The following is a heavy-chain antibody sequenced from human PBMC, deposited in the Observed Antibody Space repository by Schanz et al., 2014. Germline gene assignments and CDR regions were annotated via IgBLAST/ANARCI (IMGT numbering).Heavy chain of an antibody. V-gene: IGHV3-23*04. J-gene: IGHJ4*02. CDR3: VRDSFFAFDY. CDR2: ISASGEDT. CDR1: GFTFSDYW. D-gene: IGHD3-3*01. Sequence: EVQLVESGGGLVQPGGSLRLSCTASGFTFSDYWMSWVRQAPGKGLEWLSVISASGEDTYYADSVKGRFTISRDNSKNTLYLQMNSLRAEDTAVYYCVRDSFFAFDYWGQGTLVTVSS.